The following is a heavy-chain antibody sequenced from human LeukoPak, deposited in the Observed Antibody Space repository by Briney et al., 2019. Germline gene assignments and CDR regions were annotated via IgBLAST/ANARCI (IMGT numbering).Heavy chain of an antibody. V-gene: IGHV5-51*01. CDR3: ARRGFCSGGTCFSAPFDS. J-gene: IGHJ4*02. D-gene: IGHD2-15*01. CDR1: GYSFTTYW. Sequence: GESLKISCKGSGYSFTTYWIAWVRQMPGKGLEWMGVIYPGDSDTRYTPSFQGQLTISADKSISTAYLQWSSLKASDTAVYYCARRGFCSGGTCFSAPFDSWGQGTLVTVS. CDR2: IYPGDSDT.